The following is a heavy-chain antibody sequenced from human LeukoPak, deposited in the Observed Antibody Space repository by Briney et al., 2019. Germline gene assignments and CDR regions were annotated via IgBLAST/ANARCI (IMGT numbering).Heavy chain of an antibody. J-gene: IGHJ4*02. D-gene: IGHD3-22*01. V-gene: IGHV4-61*05. CDR2: ISYSGRT. CDR1: GGSISSSSYY. Sequence: SETLSLTCTVSGGSISSSSYYWGWIRQPPGKGLEWIGYISYSGRTNYHPSLKSRVTMSVDTSENQFSLKLSSLTAADTAVYYCARLYYYDRSGYYGFDYWGQGTLVTVSS. CDR3: ARLYYYDRSGYYGFDY.